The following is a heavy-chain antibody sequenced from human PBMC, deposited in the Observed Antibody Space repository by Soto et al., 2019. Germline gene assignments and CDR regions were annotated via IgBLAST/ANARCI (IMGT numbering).Heavy chain of an antibody. CDR3: ARGPAGYSYGSY. J-gene: IGHJ4*02. Sequence: PGGSLRLSCVVSGISVSNNYMSWVRLGPGKGLEWVTVIYSGGSTYYADSVKGRFTISRDSSKNTLYLQMNSLRAEDTAVYYCARGPAGYSYGSYWGQGTLVTVSS. D-gene: IGHD5-18*01. V-gene: IGHV3-66*01. CDR1: GISVSNNY. CDR2: IYSGGST.